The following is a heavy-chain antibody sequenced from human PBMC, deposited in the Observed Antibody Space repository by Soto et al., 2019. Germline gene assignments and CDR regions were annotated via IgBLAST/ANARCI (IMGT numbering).Heavy chain of an antibody. J-gene: IGHJ4*02. CDR1: GGSISSSNW. D-gene: IGHD3-3*01. CDR2: IYHSGST. V-gene: IGHV4-4*02. Sequence: PSETLSLTCAVSGGSISSSNWWSWARQPPGKGLEWIGEIYHSGSTNYNPSLKSRVTISVDKSKNQFSLKLSSVTAADTAVYYCARDLFTIFGVVSDYWGQGTLVTVSS. CDR3: ARDLFTIFGVVSDY.